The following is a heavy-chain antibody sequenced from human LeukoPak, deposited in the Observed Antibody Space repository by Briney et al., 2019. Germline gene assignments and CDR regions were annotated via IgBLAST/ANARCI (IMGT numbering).Heavy chain of an antibody. V-gene: IGHV6-1*01. J-gene: IGHJ5*02. CDR1: GESVSNITAA. CDR2: TYYRSTWYH. CDR3: ARASVWFDP. Sequence: SQTLSLTCVVSGESVSNITAAWNWIRQSPSRGLEWLGRTYYRSTWYHDYAESVKSRITINPDTSKNHFSLQLNSVTAADTAVYYCARASVWFDPWGQGTLVTVSS.